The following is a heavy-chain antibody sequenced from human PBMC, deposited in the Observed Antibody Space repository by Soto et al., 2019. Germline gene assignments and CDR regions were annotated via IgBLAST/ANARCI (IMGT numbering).Heavy chain of an antibody. CDR1: GYSFTSYW. CDR2: IYPGDSDT. J-gene: IGHJ6*02. V-gene: IGHV5-51*01. CDR3: ARQDCSSTSCYYGMDV. D-gene: IGHD2-2*01. Sequence: PGESLKISCKGSGYSFTSYWIGWVRQMPGKGLEWMGIIYPGDSDTRYSPSFQGQVTISADKSISTAYLQWSSLKASDTAMYYCARQDCSSTSCYYGMDVSGQGTTVTVSS.